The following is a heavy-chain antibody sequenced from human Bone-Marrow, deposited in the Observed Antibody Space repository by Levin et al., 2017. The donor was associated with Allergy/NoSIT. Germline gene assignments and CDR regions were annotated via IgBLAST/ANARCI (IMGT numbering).Heavy chain of an antibody. CDR3: ARIGFESERSRDY. CDR1: GGSFSGYY. V-gene: IGHV4-34*01. CDR2: INHSGST. Sequence: PSETLSLTCAVYGGSFSGYYWSWIRQPPGKGLEWIGEINHSGSTNYNPSLKSRVTISVDTSKNQFSLKLSSVTAADTAVYYCARIGFESERSRDYWGQGTLVTVSS. D-gene: IGHD3-10*01. J-gene: IGHJ4*02.